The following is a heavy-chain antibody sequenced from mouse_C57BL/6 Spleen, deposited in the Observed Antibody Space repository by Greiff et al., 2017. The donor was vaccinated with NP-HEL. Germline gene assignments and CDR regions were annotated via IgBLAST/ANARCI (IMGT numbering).Heavy chain of an antibody. J-gene: IGHJ3*01. Sequence: EVQVVESGGGLVKPGGSLKLSCAASGFTFSSYAMSWVRQTPEKRLEWVATISDGGSYTYYPDNVKGRFTISRDNAKNNLYLQMSHLKSEDTAMYYCARAPIYYDYPWFAYWGQGTLVTVSA. CDR3: ARAPIYYDYPWFAY. CDR2: ISDGGSYT. D-gene: IGHD2-4*01. V-gene: IGHV5-4*01. CDR1: GFTFSSYA.